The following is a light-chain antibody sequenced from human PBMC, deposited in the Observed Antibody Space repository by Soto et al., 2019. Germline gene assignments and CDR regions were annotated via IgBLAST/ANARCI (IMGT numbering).Light chain of an antibody. Sequence: QSVLTQPPSVSGAPGQRVTISCTGNSSNIGARYDVNWYQQLPGTAPKLLIYGNTKRPSGVPDRLSGSKSGTSASLAITGLLAEDEADYYCQSYDHSLGAPVFGGGTKLTVL. CDR1: SSNIGARYD. J-gene: IGLJ2*01. CDR2: GNT. CDR3: QSYDHSLGAPV. V-gene: IGLV1-40*01.